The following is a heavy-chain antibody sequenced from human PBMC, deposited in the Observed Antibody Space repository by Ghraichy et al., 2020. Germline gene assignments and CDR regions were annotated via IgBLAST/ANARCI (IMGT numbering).Heavy chain of an antibody. Sequence: SETLSLTCTVSGGSISSGGYYWSWIRQHPGKGLEWIGYIYYSGSTYYNPSLKSRVTISVDTSKNQFSLKLSSVTAADTAVYYCARVPLSGRTEGAFDIWGQGTMVTVSS. V-gene: IGHV4-31*03. CDR3: ARVPLSGRTEGAFDI. D-gene: IGHD1-26*01. J-gene: IGHJ3*02. CDR1: GGSISSGGYY. CDR2: IYYSGST.